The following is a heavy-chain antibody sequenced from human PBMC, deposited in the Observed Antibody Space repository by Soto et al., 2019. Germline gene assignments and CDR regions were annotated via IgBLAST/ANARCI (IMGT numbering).Heavy chain of an antibody. CDR1: GYSFTSYL. CDR3: ARPREAGKYYYGVDV. Sequence: GESLKISCKGSGYSFTSYLIGWVRQMLGKGLEQMGIIYPGDSDIRYSPSFQGQVTISADKSISTAYLQWSSLKASDTAMYYCARPREAGKYYYGVDVWGQGTTVTVSS. CDR2: IYPGDSDI. J-gene: IGHJ6*02. V-gene: IGHV5-51*01. D-gene: IGHD6-19*01.